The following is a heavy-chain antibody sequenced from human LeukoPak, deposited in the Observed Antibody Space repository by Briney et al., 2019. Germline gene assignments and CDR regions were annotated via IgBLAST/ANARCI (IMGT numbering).Heavy chain of an antibody. J-gene: IGHJ4*02. CDR3: ARISAAAADS. CDR1: GDSVSSNSAT. D-gene: IGHD6-13*01. CDR2: TYYRSTWNN. Sequence: SQTLSLTGAISGDSVSSNSATWNWIRQSPSRGLEWLGRTYYRSTWNNDYATSVKSRITITPDTSKNLFSLQLNSVTPEDTAVYYCARISAAAADSWGQGTLVTVSS. V-gene: IGHV6-1*01.